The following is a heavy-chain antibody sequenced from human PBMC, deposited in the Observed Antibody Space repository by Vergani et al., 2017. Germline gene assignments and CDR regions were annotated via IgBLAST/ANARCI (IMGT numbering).Heavy chain of an antibody. Sequence: QVQLVQSGAEVKKPGSSVKVSCKASGGTFSSYAISWVRQAPGQGLEWMGGIIPIFGTANYAQKFQGRVTITADESTSTAYMELSSLRSEDAAVYYCARSRVGRSGSYLQIDYWGQGTLVTVSS. CDR1: GGTFSSYA. CDR2: IIPIFGTA. V-gene: IGHV1-69*01. CDR3: ARSRVGRSGSYLQIDY. D-gene: IGHD1-26*01. J-gene: IGHJ4*02.